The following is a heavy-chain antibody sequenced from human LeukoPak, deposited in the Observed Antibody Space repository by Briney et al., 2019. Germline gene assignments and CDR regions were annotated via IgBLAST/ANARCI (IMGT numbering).Heavy chain of an antibody. CDR2: ISSSGSTI. CDR3: ASLRAGVVAATPGLDY. Sequence: HPGGSLRLSCAASRFTFSSYSMNWVRQAPGKGLEWVSYISSSGSTIYYADSVKGRFTISRDNAKNSLYLQMNSLRAEDTAVYYCASLRAGVVAATPGLDYWGQGTLVTVSS. J-gene: IGHJ4*02. V-gene: IGHV3-48*04. D-gene: IGHD2-15*01. CDR1: RFTFSSYS.